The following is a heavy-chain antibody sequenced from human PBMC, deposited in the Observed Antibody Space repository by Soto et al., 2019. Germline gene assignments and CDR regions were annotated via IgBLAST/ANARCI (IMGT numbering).Heavy chain of an antibody. CDR1: GFTFSGYG. V-gene: IGHV3-30*18. J-gene: IGHJ6*03. CDR3: AKDGRDNLYGDYYYYYMDV. D-gene: IGHD4-17*01. Sequence: GGSLRLSCAASGFTFSGYGRRWVRQAPGKGLEWVAVISYDGSNKYYADSVKGRLTISRDNSKNTLYLQMNSLRAEDTAVDYCAKDGRDNLYGDYYYYYMDVWGKGTTVTVSS. CDR2: ISYDGSNK.